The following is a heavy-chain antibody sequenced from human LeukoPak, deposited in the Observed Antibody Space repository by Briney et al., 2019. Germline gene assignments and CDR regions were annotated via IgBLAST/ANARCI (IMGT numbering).Heavy chain of an antibody. CDR1: GYTFTSYY. CDR3: ARECSSGWYCY. Sequence: ASVKVSCKASGYTFTSYYMHWVRQAPGQGLEWMRIINPSGGSTSYAQKFQGRVTMTRDTSTSTVYMELSSLRSEDTAVYYCARECSSGWYCYWGQGTLVTVSS. J-gene: IGHJ4*02. CDR2: INPSGGST. D-gene: IGHD6-19*01. V-gene: IGHV1-46*01.